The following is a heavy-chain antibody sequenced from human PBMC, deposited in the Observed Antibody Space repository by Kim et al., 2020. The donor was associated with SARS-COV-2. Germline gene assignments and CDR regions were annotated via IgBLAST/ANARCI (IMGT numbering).Heavy chain of an antibody. CDR3: ARPLAVGGGFYYYGMDV. CDR1: GFTFSSYA. J-gene: IGHJ6*02. D-gene: IGHD1-26*01. CDR2: ISYDGRNK. V-gene: IGHV3-30*04. Sequence: GGSLRLSCASSGFTFSSYAMHWVRQAPGKGLEWVALISYDGRNKYYADSVKGRFTISRDNSKNTLYLQMNSLRTDDTAVYYCARPLAVGGGFYYYGMDVWGRGTPVTVSS.